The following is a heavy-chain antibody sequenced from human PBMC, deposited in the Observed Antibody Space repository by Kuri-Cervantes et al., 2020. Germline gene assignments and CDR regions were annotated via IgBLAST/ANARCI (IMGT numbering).Heavy chain of an antibody. D-gene: IGHD3-3*01. CDR2: ISSSSSYI. CDR1: GFTFSSYS. J-gene: IGHJ4*02. CDR3: AKVTYYDFWSGYYEYYFDY. V-gene: IGHV3-21*04. Sequence: LSLTCAASGFTFSSYSMNWVRQAPGKGLEWVSSISSSSSYIYYADSVKGRFTISRDNAKNSLYLQMNSLRAGDTAVYYCAKVTYYDFWSGYYEYYFDYWGQGTLVTVSS.